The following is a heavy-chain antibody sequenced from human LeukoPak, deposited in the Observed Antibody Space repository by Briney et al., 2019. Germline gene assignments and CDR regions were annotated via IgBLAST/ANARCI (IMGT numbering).Heavy chain of an antibody. V-gene: IGHV4-39*07. J-gene: IGHJ2*01. D-gene: IGHD5-18*01. Sequence: SETLSLTCTVSGGSISSGGYYWSWIRQPPGKGLEWIGEINHSGSTNYNPSLKSRVTISVDTSKNQFSLKLSSVTAADTAVYYCARASVQLWPRVWYFDLWGRGTLVTVSS. CDR1: GGSISSGGYY. CDR3: ARASVQLWPRVWYFDL. CDR2: INHSGST.